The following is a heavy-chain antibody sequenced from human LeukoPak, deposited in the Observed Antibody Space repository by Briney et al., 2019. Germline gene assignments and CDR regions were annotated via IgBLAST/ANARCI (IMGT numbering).Heavy chain of an antibody. J-gene: IGHJ4*02. CDR1: GFTFSSYA. CDR2: ISYDGSNK. Sequence: GGSLRLSCAASGFTFSSYAMHWVRQAPGKGLEWVAVISYDGSNKYYADSVKGRFTISRDNSKNTLYLQMNSLRAEDTAVYYCARDPQYGSGSYYPLYYFDYWGQGTLVTVSS. V-gene: IGHV3-30-3*01. CDR3: ARDPQYGSGSYYPLYYFDY. D-gene: IGHD3-10*01.